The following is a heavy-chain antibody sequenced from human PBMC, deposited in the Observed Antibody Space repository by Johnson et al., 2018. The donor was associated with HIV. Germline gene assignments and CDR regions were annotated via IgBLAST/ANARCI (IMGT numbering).Heavy chain of an antibody. D-gene: IGHD1-26*01. V-gene: IGHV3-30*18. J-gene: IGHJ3*02. Sequence: QVQLVESGGGVVQPGRSLRLSCAASGFTFSSYGMHWVRQAPGKGLEWVAVISYDGSNNYYADSVKGRFTISRDNSKNTLYLQMNSLRAEDTAVYYCAKSGFSGSYQGAYDIWGQGTMVTVSS. CDR3: AKSGFSGSYQGAYDI. CDR2: ISYDGSNN. CDR1: GFTFSSYG.